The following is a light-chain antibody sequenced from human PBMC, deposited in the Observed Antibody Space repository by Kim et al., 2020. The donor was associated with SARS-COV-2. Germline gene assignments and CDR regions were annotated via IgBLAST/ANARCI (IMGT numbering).Light chain of an antibody. CDR3: QQYNNWLT. Sequence: SVSPGERATLSCRASQSVSSNLAWYQQKPGQAPRLLIYGASTRATGIPARFSGSGSGTEFILTISSLQSEDFAVYYCQQYNNWLTFGGGTKVDIK. V-gene: IGKV3D-15*01. CDR1: QSVSSN. J-gene: IGKJ4*01. CDR2: GAS.